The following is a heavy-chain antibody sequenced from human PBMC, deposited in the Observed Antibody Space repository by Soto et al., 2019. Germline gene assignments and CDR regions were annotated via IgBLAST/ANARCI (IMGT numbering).Heavy chain of an antibody. Sequence: QLQLVESGGGVIQPGRSLRLSCAASGFSFSSHGMHWVRQAPGQGMEWVAVIGHNGVNSFYSDSVKGRFTISRDNSNNILYLQMNSLRVEDTALSYCARDDLYDDIGLEEWGQGTRVTVTS. V-gene: IGHV3-33*01. CDR1: GFSFSSHG. CDR3: ARDDLYDDIGLEE. D-gene: IGHD4-17*01. CDR2: IGHNGVNS. J-gene: IGHJ4*02.